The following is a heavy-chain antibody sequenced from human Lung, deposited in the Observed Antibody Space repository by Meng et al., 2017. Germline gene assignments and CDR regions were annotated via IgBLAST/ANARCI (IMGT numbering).Heavy chain of an antibody. CDR2: INHSGST. D-gene: IGHD3-9*01. J-gene: IGHJ4*02. CDR1: GWSFSGYY. CDR3: ARGYDILTGPPLDY. V-gene: IGHV4-34*01. Sequence: QVQHHQWGQGLFKPPDTLSLTCAVYGWSFSGYYWSWIRQPPGKGLEWIGEINHSGSTDYNPSLKSRVTISVDTSKNQFSLKLSSVTAADTAVYYCARGYDILTGPPLDYWGQGTLVTVSS.